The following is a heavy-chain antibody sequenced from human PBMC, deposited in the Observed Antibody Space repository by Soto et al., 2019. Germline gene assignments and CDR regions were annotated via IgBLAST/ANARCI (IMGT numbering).Heavy chain of an antibody. Sequence: EVQLVQSGAEVKKPGESLRISCKGSGYSFTSYWISWVRQMPGKGLEWMGRIDPSDSYTNYSPSFQGHVTISADKSISAAYLQCSSQNASDTALYYWGLLLYVAAAGEEGAAAYYYGMDVWGQGTTVTVSS. CDR2: IDPSDSYT. CDR3: GLLLYVAAAGEEGAAAYYYGMDV. J-gene: IGHJ6*02. V-gene: IGHV5-10-1*01. CDR1: GYSFTSYW. D-gene: IGHD6-13*01.